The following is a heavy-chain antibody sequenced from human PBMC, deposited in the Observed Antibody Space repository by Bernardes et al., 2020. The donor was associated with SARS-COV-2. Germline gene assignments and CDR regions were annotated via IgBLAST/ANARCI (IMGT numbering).Heavy chain of an antibody. J-gene: IGHJ4*02. V-gene: IGHV4-39*07. D-gene: IGHD3-3*01. CDR2: IYYSGST. Sequence: TLSLTCTVSGGSIRSSSYYWGWIRQPPGKGLEWIGSIYYSGSTYYNPSLKSRVTISVDTSKNQFSLKLSSVTAADTAVYYCARTLPRTIFGVVTHFDYWGQGTLVTVSS. CDR1: GGSIRSSSYY. CDR3: ARTLPRTIFGVVTHFDY.